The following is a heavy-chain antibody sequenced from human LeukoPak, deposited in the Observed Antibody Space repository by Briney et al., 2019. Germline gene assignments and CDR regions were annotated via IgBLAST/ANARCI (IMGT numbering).Heavy chain of an antibody. J-gene: IGHJ4*02. V-gene: IGHV3-7*01. D-gene: IGHD2-2*01. Sequence: GGSLRLSCAASGCTFNKFCNNCVRLAPGRGLEWLANIRPDGSDKYYVDSVRGRFTISRDNGKNLVYLEMNSLGVEDTAVYYCSGLDSSRNPLAYWGQGTLVSVSS. CDR1: GCTFNKFC. CDR2: IRPDGSDK. CDR3: SGLDSSRNPLAY.